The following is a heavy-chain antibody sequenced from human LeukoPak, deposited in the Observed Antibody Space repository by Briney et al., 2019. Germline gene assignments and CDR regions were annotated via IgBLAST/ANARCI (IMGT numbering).Heavy chain of an antibody. D-gene: IGHD6-19*01. V-gene: IGHV4-4*02. Sequence: SGTLSLTCDVFGGSISSNNWWSWVRQSPGKGLEWIGEIYHNGNTNYSPSLKSRVTILLDKSNNQASLKLSSITPADTAVYFCARNGFFSLEYWGQGTRVTVSS. CDR2: IYHNGNT. J-gene: IGHJ4*02. CDR3: ARNGFFSLEY. CDR1: GGSISSNNW.